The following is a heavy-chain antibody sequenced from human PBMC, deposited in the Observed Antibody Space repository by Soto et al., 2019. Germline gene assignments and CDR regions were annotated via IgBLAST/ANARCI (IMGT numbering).Heavy chain of an antibody. D-gene: IGHD3-10*01. CDR3: ARDRAPMVRGDYYYYYGMDV. CDR2: ISAYNGNT. J-gene: IGHJ6*02. V-gene: IGHV1-18*01. CDR1: GYTFTSYG. Sequence: ASVKVSCKASGYTFTSYGISWVRQAPGQGLEWMGWISAYNGNTNYAQKLQGRVTMTTDTSTSTAYMELRRLRSDDAAVYYWARDRAPMVRGDYYYYYGMDVWGQGTTVTVSS.